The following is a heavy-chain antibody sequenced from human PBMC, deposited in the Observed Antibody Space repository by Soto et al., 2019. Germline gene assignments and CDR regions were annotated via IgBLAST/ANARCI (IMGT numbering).Heavy chain of an antibody. V-gene: IGHV3-15*01. D-gene: IGHD3-9*01. CDR3: TTDLYRFYDILTGYYEYYFDY. CDR1: GFTFSNAW. CDR2: IKSKTDGGTT. J-gene: IGHJ4*02. Sequence: AGGSLRLSCAASGFTFSNAWMSWVRQAPGKGLEWVGRIKSKTDGGTTDYAAPVKGRFTISRDDSKNTLYLQMNSLKTEDTAVYYCTTDLYRFYDILTGYYEYYFDYWGQGTLVTVSS.